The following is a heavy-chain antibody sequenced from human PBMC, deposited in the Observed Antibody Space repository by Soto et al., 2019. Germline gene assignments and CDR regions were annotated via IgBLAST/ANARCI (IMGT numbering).Heavy chain of an antibody. Sequence: EVQVLESGGGLFQPGGSLRLSCAASGFTFRNNAMSWVRQAQGKGLEWVSTSRGSGGSTYYADSVKGRFTISRDDSKNTLYLQLYNLRAEDTAVYYCAKPRDGYSYGGFDCWGQGTLVTVSS. CDR3: AKPRDGYSYGGFDC. V-gene: IGHV3-23*01. CDR1: GFTFRNNA. CDR2: SRGSGGST. J-gene: IGHJ4*02. D-gene: IGHD4-4*01.